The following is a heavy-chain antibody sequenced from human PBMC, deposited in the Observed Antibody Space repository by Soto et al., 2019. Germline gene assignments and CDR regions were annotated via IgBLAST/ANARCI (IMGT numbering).Heavy chain of an antibody. V-gene: IGHV1-69*02. CDR1: GVTFNFYT. CDR2: FNPILSFS. CDR3: ATSFGSGSPAFDY. Sequence: QVQLVQSGAEVKKPGSSVKVSCKASGVTFNFYTINWVRQAPGLGLEWMGRFNPILSFSNSALKFQGRVTLTADKSTSTAYMVLSSLRSEDTAIYYCATSFGSGSPAFDYWGQGALVTVSS. D-gene: IGHD3-10*01. J-gene: IGHJ4*02.